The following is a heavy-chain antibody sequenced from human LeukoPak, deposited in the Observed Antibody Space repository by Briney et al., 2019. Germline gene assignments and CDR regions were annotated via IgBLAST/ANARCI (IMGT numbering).Heavy chain of an antibody. CDR1: GGSISSSSYY. CDR3: ARVPPPYSSSWYDFDY. CDR2: IYYSGST. V-gene: IGHV4-39*01. Sequence: PSETLSLTCTVSGGSISSSSYYWGWIRQPPGKGLEWIGSIYYSGSTYYNPSLKSRVTISVDTSKNQFSLKLSSVTAADTAVYYCARVPPPYSSSWYDFDYWGQGTLVTVSS. J-gene: IGHJ4*02. D-gene: IGHD6-13*01.